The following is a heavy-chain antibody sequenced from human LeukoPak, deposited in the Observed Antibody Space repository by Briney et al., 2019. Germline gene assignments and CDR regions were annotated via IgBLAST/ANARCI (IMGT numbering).Heavy chain of an antibody. J-gene: IGHJ4*02. V-gene: IGHV1-2*02. CDR2: MNPDNGDT. CDR1: GYMFTDHY. Sequence: GASVKVSCKASGYMFTDHYIHWVRRAPGQGLEWMGWMNPDNGDTNYAQKFQGRVTMTRDTSITTAYMELSSLRSDDTAVYYCATPLKGVGGRDYWGQGTLVTVSS. D-gene: IGHD1-26*01. CDR3: ATPLKGVGGRDY.